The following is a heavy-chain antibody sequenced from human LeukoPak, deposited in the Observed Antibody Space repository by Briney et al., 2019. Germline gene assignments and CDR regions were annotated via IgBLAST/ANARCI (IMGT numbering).Heavy chain of an antibody. Sequence: ASVKVSCKISGYTLTDLSMHWVRQAPGQGLEWMGIINPSGGSTSYAQKFQGRVTMTRDMSTSTVYMELSSLRSEDTAVYYCARGGRYCSGGSCYPPRAWGQRTLVTVSS. D-gene: IGHD2-15*01. CDR2: INPSGGST. CDR3: ARGGRYCSGGSCYPPRA. CDR1: GYTLTDLS. J-gene: IGHJ5*02. V-gene: IGHV1-46*01.